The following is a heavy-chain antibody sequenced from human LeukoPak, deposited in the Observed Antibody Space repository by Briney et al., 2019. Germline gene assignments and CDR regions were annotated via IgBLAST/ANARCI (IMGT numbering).Heavy chain of an antibody. J-gene: IGHJ4*02. D-gene: IGHD1-26*01. V-gene: IGHV1-69*01. Sequence: PVKGSLQGSGSTLRSYCIRWGGPAPWPRVGWMGGIIPIFGTANYAQKFQGRVTITADESTSTAYMELSSLRSEDTAVYYCADDSGSYYGFDYWGQGTLVTVSS. CDR1: GSTLRSYC. CDR2: IIPIFGTA. CDR3: ADDSGSYYGFDY.